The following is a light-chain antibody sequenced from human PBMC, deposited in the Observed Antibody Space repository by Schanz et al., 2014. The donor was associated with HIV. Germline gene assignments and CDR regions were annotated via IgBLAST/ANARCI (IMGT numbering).Light chain of an antibody. CDR1: QTIGRL. V-gene: IGKV1-5*03. Sequence: IQMTQSPSTVSASVGDRVTITCRASQTIGRLLAWYQQRPGRAPNLLIYQASALETGVPSRFSGSGSGTEFTLTISSLQPDDFATYFCLHYNDFASTFGQGTKLEIK. CDR2: QAS. CDR3: LHYNDFAST. J-gene: IGKJ2*01.